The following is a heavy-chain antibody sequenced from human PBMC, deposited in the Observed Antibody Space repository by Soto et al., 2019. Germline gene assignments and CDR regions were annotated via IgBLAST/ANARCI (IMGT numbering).Heavy chain of an antibody. D-gene: IGHD3-3*01. Sequence: QVQLVQSGAEVKKPGASVKVSCKASGYTFTSYGISWVRQAPGQGLEWMGWISAYNGNTNYAQKLQGRVTMTTDTATSTAYMELRSLRSDDTAVYYCARDMAYYDFWSGRVGPYYFDYWGQGTLVTGSS. J-gene: IGHJ4*02. CDR3: ARDMAYYDFWSGRVGPYYFDY. V-gene: IGHV1-18*01. CDR2: ISAYNGNT. CDR1: GYTFTSYG.